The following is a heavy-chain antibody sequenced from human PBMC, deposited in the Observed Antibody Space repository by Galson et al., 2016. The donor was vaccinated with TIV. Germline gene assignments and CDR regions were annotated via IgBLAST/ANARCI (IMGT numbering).Heavy chain of an antibody. V-gene: IGHV1-8*02. CDR2: MNPNSGNT. Sequence: SCKASGYTFTSYDINCVRQATGQGLEWMGWMNPNSGNTGYAQKFRGRVTMTRNTSVRTAYMELSSLRSEDTAVYYCARSGDYGDYWGQGTLVTVSS. D-gene: IGHD4-17*01. CDR1: GYTFTSYD. CDR3: ARSGDYGDY. J-gene: IGHJ4*02.